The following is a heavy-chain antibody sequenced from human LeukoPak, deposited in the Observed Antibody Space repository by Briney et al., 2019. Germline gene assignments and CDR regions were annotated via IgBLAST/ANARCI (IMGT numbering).Heavy chain of an antibody. CDR2: ISSSSSSI. CDR1: GFICSSYS. Sequence: PGGPLIPSCAASGFICSSYSMNWVRQPPGEGVGWGLSISSSSSSIYYAPSVKGRFTISRDNAKNSLYLQMNSLRAEDTAVYYCARVPPGYYYYMDVWGKGTTVTVSS. CDR3: ARVPPGYYYYMDV. J-gene: IGHJ6*03. V-gene: IGHV3-21*01.